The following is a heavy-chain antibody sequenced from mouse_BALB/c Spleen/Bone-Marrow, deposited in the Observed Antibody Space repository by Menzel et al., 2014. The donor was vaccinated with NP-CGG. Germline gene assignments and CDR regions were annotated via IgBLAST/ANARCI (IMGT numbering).Heavy chain of an antibody. J-gene: IGHJ3*01. D-gene: IGHD4-1*01. CDR1: GFTFSSYT. Sequence: EVKLMESGGGLVKPGGSLKLSCAASGFTFSSYTMSWVRQTPEKRLEWVATISSGGSYTYYPDSVKGRFTISRDNAKNTLYLQMSSLKSEDTAMYYFTRDQTGYFAYWGQGTLVTVSA. CDR2: ISSGGSYT. CDR3: TRDQTGYFAY. V-gene: IGHV5-6-4*01.